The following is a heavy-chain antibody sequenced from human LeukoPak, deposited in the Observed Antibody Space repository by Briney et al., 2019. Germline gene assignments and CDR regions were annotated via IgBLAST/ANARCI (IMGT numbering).Heavy chain of an antibody. J-gene: IGHJ4*02. D-gene: IGHD5-18*01. CDR3: ARDKYSFGNYFDY. CDR2: ISYDGSNK. V-gene: IGHV3-30*04. CDR1: GFTFSSYA. Sequence: PGGSLRLSCAASGFTFSSYAMHWVRQAPGEGLEWVAVISYDGSNKYYADSVKGRFTTSRDNSKNTLYLQMNSLRAEDTAVYYCARDKYSFGNYFDYWGQGTLVTVSS.